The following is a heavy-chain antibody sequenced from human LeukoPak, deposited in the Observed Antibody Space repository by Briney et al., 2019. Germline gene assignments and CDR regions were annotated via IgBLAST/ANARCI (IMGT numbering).Heavy chain of an antibody. Sequence: GGSLRLSCAASGFTFSSYGMHWVRQAPGKGLEWVAFIRYDGSNKYYADSVKGRFTISRDNSKNTLYLQMNSLRAEDTAVYYAGWNSDYYYYYMDVWSKGTTVTVSS. D-gene: IGHD1-7*01. V-gene: IGHV3-30*02. CDR3: GWNSDYYYYYMDV. J-gene: IGHJ6*03. CDR1: GFTFSSYG. CDR2: IRYDGSNK.